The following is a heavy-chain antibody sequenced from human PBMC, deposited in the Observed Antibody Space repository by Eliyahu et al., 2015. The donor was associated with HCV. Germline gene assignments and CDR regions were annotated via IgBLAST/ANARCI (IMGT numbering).Heavy chain of an antibody. CDR1: GXSXTTYX. D-gene: IGHD6-19*01. V-gene: IGHV4-59*01. Sequence: QVQLQESGPGLVKPSEXLSLTCXVXGXSXTTYXWSWIRQPPGKGLDWIGYIHYSGRSNYNPSLKSRVTISIDTSKNQFSLNLTSVTAADTAMYYCASGGGGIAVTGTGGWFDPWGQGTLVTVSS. J-gene: IGHJ5*02. CDR3: ASGGGGIAVTGTGGWFDP. CDR2: IHYSGRS.